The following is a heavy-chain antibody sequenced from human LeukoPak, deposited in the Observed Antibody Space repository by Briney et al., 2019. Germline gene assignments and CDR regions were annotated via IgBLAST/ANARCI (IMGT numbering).Heavy chain of an antibody. CDR2: ISSSSSYI. CDR3: ARAPAPILTGYYLDY. D-gene: IGHD3-9*01. J-gene: IGHJ4*02. CDR1: GFTFSSYS. Sequence: PGGSLRLSCAASGFTFSSYSMNWVRQAPGKGLEWVSSISSSSSYIYYADSVKGRFTISRDDAKNSLYLQMNSLRAEDTAVYYCARAPAPILTGYYLDYWGQGTLVTVS. V-gene: IGHV3-21*01.